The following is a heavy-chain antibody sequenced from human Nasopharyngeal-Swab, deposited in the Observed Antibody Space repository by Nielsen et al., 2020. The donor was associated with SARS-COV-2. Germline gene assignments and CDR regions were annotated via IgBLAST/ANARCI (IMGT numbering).Heavy chain of an antibody. D-gene: IGHD3-3*01. CDR2: FYHTGNT. V-gene: IGHV4-59*12. CDR1: GDSMTSSW. Sequence: SETLSLTCTVSGDSMTSSWWTWIRQSPGKGLEWIGYFYHTGNTYYNPSLQSRVTISVDTSKNQFSLELTSVTAADTAVYYCARRRLRSGFYFVDFWGQGTLVTVSS. J-gene: IGHJ4*02. CDR3: ARRRLRSGFYFVDF.